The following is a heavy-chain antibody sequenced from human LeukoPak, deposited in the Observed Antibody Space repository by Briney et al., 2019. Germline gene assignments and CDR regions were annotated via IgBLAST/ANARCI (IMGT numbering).Heavy chain of an antibody. CDR1: GGTFSSYA. J-gene: IGHJ5*02. Sequence: SVKVSCTASGGTFSSYAISWVRQAPGQGLEWMGRIIPILGIANYAQKFQGRVTITADKSTSTAYMELSSLRSEDTAVYYCARTTVTTPNWFDPWGQGTLVTVSS. CDR3: ARTTVTTPNWFDP. CDR2: IIPILGIA. V-gene: IGHV1-69*04. D-gene: IGHD4-17*01.